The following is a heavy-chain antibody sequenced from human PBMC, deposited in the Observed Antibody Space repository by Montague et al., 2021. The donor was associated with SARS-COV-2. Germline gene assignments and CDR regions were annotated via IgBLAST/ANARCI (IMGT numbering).Heavy chain of an antibody. J-gene: IGHJ3*02. CDR1: GGGSTWYYY. CDR2: IYYRWTT. Sequence: SETLSLTCTGSGGGSTWYYYCGCLRQPPGKGLEWVGNIYYRWTTFINPSLESRVTISVDASKNQFSLNLTSVTAADTAVYYCARPLVRGVPKAFDIWGQGALVIVSS. CDR3: ARPLVRGVPKAFDI. D-gene: IGHD3-10*01. V-gene: IGHV4-39*01.